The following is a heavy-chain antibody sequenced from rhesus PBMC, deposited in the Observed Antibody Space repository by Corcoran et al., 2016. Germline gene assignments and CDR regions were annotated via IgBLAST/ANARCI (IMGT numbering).Heavy chain of an antibody. CDR2: IYGGSGRT. CDR1: GGPICSSNC. D-gene: IGHD5-36*02. J-gene: IGHJ4*01. V-gene: IGHV4S7*01. Sequence: QVQLQESGPGLVKPSETLSLTCAVSGGPICSSNCWGWIRQSPGKGREWIGYIYGGSGRTSYNPSLKSRVTISTDTSKNQFSLKLSSVTAADTAVYYWARRLATVTLSYFDYWGQGVLVTVSS. CDR3: ARRLATVTLSYFDY.